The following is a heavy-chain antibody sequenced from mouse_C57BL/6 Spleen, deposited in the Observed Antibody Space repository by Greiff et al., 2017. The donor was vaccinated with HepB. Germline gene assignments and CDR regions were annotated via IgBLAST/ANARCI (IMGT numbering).Heavy chain of an antibody. V-gene: IGHV1-81*01. CDR1: GYTFTSYG. D-gene: IGHD3-3*01. CDR3: ARSRDAY. J-gene: IGHJ3*01. Sequence: VQLQQSGAELARPGASVKLSCKASGYTFTSYGISWVKQRTGQGLEWIGEIYPRCGNTYYNEKFKGKATLTADKSSSTAYMELRSLTSEDSAVYFCARSRDAYWGQGTLVTVSA. CDR2: IYPRCGNT.